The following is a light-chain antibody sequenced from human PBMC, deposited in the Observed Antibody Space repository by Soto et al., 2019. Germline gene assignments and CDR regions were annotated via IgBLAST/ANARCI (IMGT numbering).Light chain of an antibody. Sequence: QAVVTQEPSLTVSPGGTVTLTCGSSTGAVTSGHNPHWFQQKPGQAPRAVIYSTSHKHSWSPARFSGSLLGGRAALTLSGAQPDDEADDYCLLFYGGGVLVFGGGTKLTVL. CDR1: TGAVTSGHN. CDR3: LLFYGGGVLV. CDR2: STS. J-gene: IGLJ3*02. V-gene: IGLV7-46*01.